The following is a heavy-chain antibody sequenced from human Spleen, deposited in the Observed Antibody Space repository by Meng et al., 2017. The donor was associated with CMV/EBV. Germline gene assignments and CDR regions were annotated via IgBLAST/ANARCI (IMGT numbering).Heavy chain of an antibody. J-gene: IGHJ5*02. CDR1: GYTFTGYY. CDR3: ARLQGYCSSTSCFNWFDP. V-gene: IGHV1-2*02. D-gene: IGHD2-2*01. Sequence: QAGVVRAGVEVKKPGASVKVSCKASGYTFTGYYMHWVRQAPVQGLEWMGWINPNSGGTNYAQKFQGRVTMTRDTSISTAYMELSRLRSDDTAVYYCARLQGYCSSTSCFNWFDPWGQGTLVTVSS. CDR2: INPNSGGT.